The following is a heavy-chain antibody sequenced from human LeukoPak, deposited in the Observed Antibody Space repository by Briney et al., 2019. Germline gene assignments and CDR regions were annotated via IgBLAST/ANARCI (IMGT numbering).Heavy chain of an antibody. CDR3: ARERAVAGLFDY. Sequence: PGGSLRLSCAASGXTFSSYWVSWVRQAPGKGLEWVANIKEDGSEKYYVDSVKGRFTISRDKSKNTLYLQMNSLRSEDTAVYYCARERAVAGLFDYWGQGTLVTVSS. CDR1: GXTFSSYW. CDR2: IKEDGSEK. V-gene: IGHV3-7*01. D-gene: IGHD6-19*01. J-gene: IGHJ4*02.